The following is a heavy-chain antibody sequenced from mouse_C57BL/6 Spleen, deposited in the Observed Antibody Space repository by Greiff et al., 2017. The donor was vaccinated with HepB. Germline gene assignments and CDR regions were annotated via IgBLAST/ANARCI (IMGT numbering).Heavy chain of an antibody. D-gene: IGHD2-5*01. CDR2: IYPGSGNT. Sequence: VQLVESGPELVKPGASVKISCKASGYTFTDYYINWVKQRPGQGLEWIGWIYPGSGNTKYNEKFKGKATLTVDTSSSTAYMQLSSLTSEDSAVYCWARGYSTYVKGYYFDYWGQGTTLTVSS. CDR3: ARGYSTYVKGYYFDY. J-gene: IGHJ2*01. CDR1: GYTFTDYY. V-gene: IGHV1-84*01.